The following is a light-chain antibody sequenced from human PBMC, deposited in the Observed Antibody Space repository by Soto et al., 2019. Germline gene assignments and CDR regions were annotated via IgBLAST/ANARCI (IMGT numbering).Light chain of an antibody. V-gene: IGLV2-14*03. CDR1: SSDVGAYHS. Sequence: QSALTQPASVSGSPGQSFTIPCTGSSSDVGAYHSVSGYQQHPGKAPKLIIFDVSNRPSGVSNRFSGSKSGNTASLTISGLQAEDEADYYCSSFTDTGTVMFGGGTKVTVL. CDR2: DVS. CDR3: SSFTDTGTVM. J-gene: IGLJ3*02.